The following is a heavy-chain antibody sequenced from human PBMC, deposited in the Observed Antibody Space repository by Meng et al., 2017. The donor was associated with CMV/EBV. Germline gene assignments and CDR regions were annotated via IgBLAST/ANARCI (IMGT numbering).Heavy chain of an antibody. CDR2: INHSGST. Sequence: FSGYYWSWIRQPPGKGLEWIGEINHSGSTNYNPSLKSRVTISVDTSKNQFSLNLSSVTAADTAVYYCARGRIRPTVIYYYYYGMDVWGQGTTVTVSS. J-gene: IGHJ6*02. V-gene: IGHV4-34*01. CDR1: FSGYY. D-gene: IGHD4-17*01. CDR3: ARGRIRPTVIYYYYYGMDV.